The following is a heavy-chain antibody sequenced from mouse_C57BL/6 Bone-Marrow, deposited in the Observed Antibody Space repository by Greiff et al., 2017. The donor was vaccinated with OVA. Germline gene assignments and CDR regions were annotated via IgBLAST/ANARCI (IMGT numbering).Heavy chain of an antibody. CDR3: ARHEDGYWFAY. J-gene: IGHJ3*01. D-gene: IGHD2-3*01. Sequence: EVQGVESGGGLVQPGGSLKLSCAASGFTFSDYYMYWVRQTPETRLEWVAYISNGGGSTYYPDTVKGRFTISRDNAKNTLYLQMSRLKSEDTAMYYWARHEDGYWFAYWGQGTLVTVSA. V-gene: IGHV5-12*01. CDR2: ISNGGGST. CDR1: GFTFSDYY.